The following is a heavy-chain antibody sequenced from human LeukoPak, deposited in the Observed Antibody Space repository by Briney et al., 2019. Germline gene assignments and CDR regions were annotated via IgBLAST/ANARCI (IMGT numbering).Heavy chain of an antibody. D-gene: IGHD6-13*01. Sequence: KTSETLSLTCTVSRVSIRTADYYWAWVRQPPGEGLEWPGSIYFSGTPYFNPSLKSRVAVSIDTSKNQFSLKVTSVNASDTAVYFCAKTSSWYAGAWFDSWGQGTLVTVSS. CDR3: AKTSSWYAGAWFDS. J-gene: IGHJ5*01. V-gene: IGHV4-39*01. CDR1: RVSIRTADYY. CDR2: IYFSGTP.